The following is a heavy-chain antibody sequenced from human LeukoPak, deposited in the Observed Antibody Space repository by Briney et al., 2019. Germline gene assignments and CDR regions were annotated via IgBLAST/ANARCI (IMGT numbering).Heavy chain of an antibody. V-gene: IGHV1-46*03. Sequence: ASVKVSCKASGYTFTSYYMHWVRQAPGQGREWMGIINPSGGSTSYAQKFQGRVTMTRDTSTSTVYMELSSLRSEDTAVYYCARDSSVAGDAFDIWGQGTMVTVSS. CDR2: INPSGGST. J-gene: IGHJ3*02. CDR1: GYTFTSYY. CDR3: ARDSSVAGDAFDI. D-gene: IGHD2-15*01.